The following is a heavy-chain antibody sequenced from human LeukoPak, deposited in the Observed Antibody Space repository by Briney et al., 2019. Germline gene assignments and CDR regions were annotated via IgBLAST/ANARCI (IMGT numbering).Heavy chain of an antibody. J-gene: IGHJ4*02. Sequence: GASVKVSCKASPDTFTRYGITWVRRAPGQGLEWMGWIRAYNGDTNYAQKFQGRVTMTAERSTNTAYMELRGLTFDDTAVFYCATTTATSGSSLYWGQGTLVNVAS. D-gene: IGHD6-19*01. CDR1: PDTFTRYG. CDR2: IRAYNGDT. V-gene: IGHV1-18*01. CDR3: ATTTATSGSSLY.